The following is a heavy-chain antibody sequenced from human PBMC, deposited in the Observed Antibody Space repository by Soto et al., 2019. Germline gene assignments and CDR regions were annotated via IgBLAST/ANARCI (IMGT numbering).Heavy chain of an antibody. D-gene: IGHD4-17*01. CDR3: ARRLYGDYGY. Sequence: ASVKVSCKASGYSFTTSGITWVRQAPGQGLEWMGWISTYNGNTNYAQKLQDRVTLTTDTSTSTAYMELRSLRSDDTAIYYCARRLYGDYGYWGQGTLVTVSS. CDR1: GYSFTTSG. J-gene: IGHJ4*02. V-gene: IGHV1-18*01. CDR2: ISTYNGNT.